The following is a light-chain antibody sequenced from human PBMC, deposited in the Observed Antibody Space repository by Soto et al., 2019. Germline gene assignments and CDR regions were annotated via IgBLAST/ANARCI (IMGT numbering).Light chain of an antibody. CDR1: SSKIGANYD. V-gene: IGLV1-40*01. CDR3: QTYDSSLSRFV. Sequence: QAVVTQPPSVSGAPGQRVTISCTGSSSKIGANYDVHWYQQLPGTAPKLLIYNNNIRPSGVPDRFSGSKFGTSASLAISGLQPDDEADYYCQTYDSSLSRFVFGTGTKVTVL. J-gene: IGLJ1*01. CDR2: NNN.